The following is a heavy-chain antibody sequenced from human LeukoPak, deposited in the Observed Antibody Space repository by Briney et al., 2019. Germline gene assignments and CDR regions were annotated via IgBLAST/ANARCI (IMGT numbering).Heavy chain of an antibody. CDR2: INPNSGGT. J-gene: IGHJ4*02. CDR3: ARDRGYGGYVDY. CDR1: GYTFTGYY. Sequence: ASVRVSCKASGYTFTGYYMHWVRQAPGQGLEWMGWINPNSGGTNYAQKFQGRVTMTRDTSISTAYMELSRLRSDDTAVYYCARDRGYGGYVDYWGQGTLVTVSS. V-gene: IGHV1-2*02. D-gene: IGHD4-23*01.